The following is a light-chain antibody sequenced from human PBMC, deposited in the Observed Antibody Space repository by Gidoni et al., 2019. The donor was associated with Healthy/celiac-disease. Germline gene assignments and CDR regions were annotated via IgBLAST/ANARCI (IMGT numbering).Light chain of an antibody. V-gene: IGLV1-44*01. CDR1: SSNIGSNP. Sequence: QSVLTQPPSASGTPGQRVTMSCSGSSSNIGSNPVNWYQQLPGTAPKLLIYSNNQRPSGVPDRFSGSKSGTSASLAISGLQSEDEADYYCAAWDDSLNGHWVFGGGTKLTVL. CDR2: SNN. CDR3: AAWDDSLNGHWV. J-gene: IGLJ3*02.